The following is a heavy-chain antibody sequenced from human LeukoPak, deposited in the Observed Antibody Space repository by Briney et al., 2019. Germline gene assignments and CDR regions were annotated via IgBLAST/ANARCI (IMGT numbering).Heavy chain of an antibody. CDR2: IYYGGST. V-gene: IGHV4-39*07. Sequence: PSETLSLTCTVSGGSVSRNSDYWGWIRQPPGKGLEWIGSIYYGGSTYYNPSLKSRVTISVDTSKNQFSLMVSSVTVADTAVYYCARETPLYGAAGEFDYWGQGTLVTVSS. CDR1: GGSVSRNSDY. D-gene: IGHD6-13*01. J-gene: IGHJ4*02. CDR3: ARETPLYGAAGEFDY.